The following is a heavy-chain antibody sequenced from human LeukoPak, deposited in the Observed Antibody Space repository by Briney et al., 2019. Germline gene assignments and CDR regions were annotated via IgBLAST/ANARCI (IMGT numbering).Heavy chain of an antibody. CDR1: GCTFSGYA. CDR3: AKDVSYGDYDFY. J-gene: IGHJ4*02. CDR2: ISGSGGST. Sequence: GGSLRLSCAASGCTFSGYAMSWVRQAPGKGLEWVSAISGSGGSTYYADSVKGRFTISRDNSKNTLYLQMNSLRAEDTAVYYCAKDVSYGDYDFYWGQGTLVTVSS. D-gene: IGHD4-17*01. V-gene: IGHV3-23*01.